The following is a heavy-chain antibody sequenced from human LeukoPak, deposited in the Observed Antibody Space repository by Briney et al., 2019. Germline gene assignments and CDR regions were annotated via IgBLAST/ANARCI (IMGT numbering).Heavy chain of an antibody. V-gene: IGHV1-2*06. CDR3: ARETPGLRQMVYATRRFDP. CDR2: INPNSGGT. D-gene: IGHD2-8*01. CDR1: GYTFTGYY. J-gene: IGHJ5*02. Sequence: GASVKVSCKASGYTFTGYYMHWVRQAPGQGLEWMGRINPNSGGTNYAQKFQGRVTMTRDTSISTAYMELSRLRSDDTAVYYCARETPGLRQMVYATRRFDPWGQGTLVTVSS.